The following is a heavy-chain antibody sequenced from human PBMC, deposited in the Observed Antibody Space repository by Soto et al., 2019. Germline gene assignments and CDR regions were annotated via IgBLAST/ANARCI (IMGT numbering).Heavy chain of an antibody. D-gene: IGHD1-1*01. Sequence: GASVKVSCTASGGTFSSYAISWVRQAPGQGLEWMGGIIPIFGTANYAQKFEGRVTITADESTSTAYMELSSLRSEDTAVYYCAREERNWNDLYGMDAWGQGTTVTVSS. J-gene: IGHJ6*02. V-gene: IGHV1-69*13. CDR2: IIPIFGTA. CDR3: AREERNWNDLYGMDA. CDR1: GGTFSSYA.